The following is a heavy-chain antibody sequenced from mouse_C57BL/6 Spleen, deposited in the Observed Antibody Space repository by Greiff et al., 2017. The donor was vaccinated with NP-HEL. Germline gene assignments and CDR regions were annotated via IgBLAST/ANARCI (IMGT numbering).Heavy chain of an antibody. V-gene: IGHV5-4*01. CDR2: ISDGGSYT. J-gene: IGHJ3*01. CDR1: GFTFSSYA. D-gene: IGHD2-3*01. Sequence: EVKLMESGGGLVKPGGSLKLSCAASGFTFSSYAMSWVRQTPEKRLEWVATISDGGSYTYYPDNVKGRFTISRDNAKNNLYLQMSHLKSEDTAMYYGAREGGLYDGYSFAYWGQGTLVTVSA. CDR3: AREGGLYDGYSFAY.